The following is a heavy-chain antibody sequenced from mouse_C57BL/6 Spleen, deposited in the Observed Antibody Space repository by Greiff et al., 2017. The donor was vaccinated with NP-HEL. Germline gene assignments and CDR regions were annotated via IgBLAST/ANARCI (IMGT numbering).Heavy chain of an antibody. CDR1: GYTFTDYY. J-gene: IGHJ2*01. V-gene: IGHV1-26*01. Sequence: EVQLQQSGPELVKPGASVKISCKASGYTFTDYYMNWVKQSHGKSLEWIGDINPNNGGTSYNQKFKGKATLTVDKSSSTAYMELRSLTSEDSAVYYCARDWEYGFDYWGQGTTLTVSS. CDR3: ARDWEYGFDY. CDR2: INPNNGGT. D-gene: IGHD4-1*01.